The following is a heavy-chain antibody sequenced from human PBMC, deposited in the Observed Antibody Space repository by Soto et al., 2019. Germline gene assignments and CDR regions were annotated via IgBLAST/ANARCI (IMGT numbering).Heavy chain of an antibody. CDR2: IYNSGST. D-gene: IGHD1-26*01. CDR1: GGSINNNGYF. CDR3: ARGPSGDKVDY. J-gene: IGHJ4*02. V-gene: IGHV4-30-4*01. Sequence: SETLSLTCTVSGGSINNNGYFWSWIRQPPGSGLEWIGHIYNSGSTYSNPSLKSRLTISVDTSKNQFSLKLSSVTAADTAVYYCARGPSGDKVDYWGQGTQVTVSS.